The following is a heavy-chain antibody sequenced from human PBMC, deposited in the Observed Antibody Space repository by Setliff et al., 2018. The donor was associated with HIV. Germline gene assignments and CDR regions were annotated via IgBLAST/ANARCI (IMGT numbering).Heavy chain of an antibody. Sequence: SETLSLTCTVSGGSISSNNYFWSWIRQPAGKGLEWIGHIYPSGSTNYNPSLKSRVTISVDTSKNQFSLNLSSVTAADTAVYYCASGEYSYGYRFDYWGQGTLVTVSS. D-gene: IGHD5-18*01. J-gene: IGHJ4*02. CDR1: GGSISSNNYF. V-gene: IGHV4-61*09. CDR3: ASGEYSYGYRFDY. CDR2: IYPSGST.